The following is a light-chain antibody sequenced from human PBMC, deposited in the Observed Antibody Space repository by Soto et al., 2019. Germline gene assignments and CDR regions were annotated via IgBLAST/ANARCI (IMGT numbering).Light chain of an antibody. CDR2: GAS. CDR1: QSVSNNY. J-gene: IGKJ4*02. V-gene: IGKV3-20*01. Sequence: ERVWTQSPGTLSLSPGERATLCCRASQSVSNNYLAWYKQKPGQAPRILIYGASNRATGIPDRFSVIGSGTDFTLTVRRLEPEDFAVYDCQRYGSSGTFGRGTKVDIK. CDR3: QRYGSSGT.